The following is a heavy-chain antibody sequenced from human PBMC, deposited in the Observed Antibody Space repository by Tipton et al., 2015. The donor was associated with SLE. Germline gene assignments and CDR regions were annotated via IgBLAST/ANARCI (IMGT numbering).Heavy chain of an antibody. J-gene: IGHJ4*02. CDR2: IYYSGST. Sequence: TLSLTCTVSGGSISSYYWSWIRQPPGKGLEWSGYIYYSGSTNYNPSLKSRVTISVDTSKNQFSLKLSSVTAADPAVYYCARGDSGSYWIFDYWGQGTLVTVSS. D-gene: IGHD1-26*01. CDR3: ARGDSGSYWIFDY. V-gene: IGHV4-59*01. CDR1: GGSISSYY.